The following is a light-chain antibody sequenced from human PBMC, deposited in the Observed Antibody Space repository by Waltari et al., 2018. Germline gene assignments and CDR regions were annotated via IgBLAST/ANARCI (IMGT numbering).Light chain of an antibody. CDR3: LLSYSGPRV. CDR2: DTS. J-gene: IGLJ2*01. CDR1: TGAVTSGHF. V-gene: IGLV7-46*01. Sequence: QAVVTQEPSLTVSPGGTVTLTCGSSTGAVTSGHFPYWFHQKPGQAPRTLIYDTSNKRPWTPARFSGSLLGGKAALTLSGAQPEDEAEYYCLLSYSGPRVFGGGTKLTVL.